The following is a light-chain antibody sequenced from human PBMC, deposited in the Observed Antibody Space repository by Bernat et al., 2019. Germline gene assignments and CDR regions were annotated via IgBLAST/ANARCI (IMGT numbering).Light chain of an antibody. CDR2: IVN. Sequence: QSALTQPRSVSGSPGQSVTISCTGTTSDIGAYDFVSWYQQYPGKAPRFVIYIVNKRPSGVPDRFSGSKSGNTASLTISGLQAEDEADYYCCSFADGNTWVFGGGTKLSVL. CDR1: TSDIGAYDF. J-gene: IGLJ3*02. CDR3: CSFADGNTWV. V-gene: IGLV2-11*01.